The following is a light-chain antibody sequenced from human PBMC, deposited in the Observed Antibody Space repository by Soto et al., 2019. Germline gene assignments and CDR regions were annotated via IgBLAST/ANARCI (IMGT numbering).Light chain of an antibody. V-gene: IGKV1-5*03. CDR3: RQYNSYPWT. CDR1: QSISNY. J-gene: IGKJ1*01. CDR2: KAS. Sequence: DIQMTQSPSTLSASVGDRVTITCRASQSISNYLAWYQQKPGKAPKLLIYKASSLESGVPSRFSGSGSGTEFTLTISSLQPDDFATYYCRQYNSYPWTFGQGTKVDIK.